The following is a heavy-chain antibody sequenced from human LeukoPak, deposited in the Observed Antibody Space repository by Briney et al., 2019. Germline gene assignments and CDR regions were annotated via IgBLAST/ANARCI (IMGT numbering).Heavy chain of an antibody. V-gene: IGHV3-7*01. CDR2: IKQDGSEK. J-gene: IGHJ6*03. Sequence: GGSPRLSCAASGFTFSTYWMSWVRQAPGKGLEWVANIKQDGSEKDYVDSVKGRFTISRDNAKNSLYLQMNSLRAEDTAVYYCARDKFDIVVVTAIYYYYYMDVWGKGTTVTVSS. CDR1: GFTFSTYW. D-gene: IGHD2-21*02. CDR3: ARDKFDIVVVTAIYYYYYMDV.